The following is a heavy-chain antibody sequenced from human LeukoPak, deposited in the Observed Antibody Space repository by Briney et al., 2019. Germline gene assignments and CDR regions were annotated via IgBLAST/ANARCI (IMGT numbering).Heavy chain of an antibody. CDR2: INLNNGRI. J-gene: IGHJ6*03. V-gene: IGHV1-2*02. D-gene: IGHD5-18*01. CDR3: AREGVDTAQRGYYYYYMDV. CDR1: GYTFTGYY. Sequence: GASVKVSCKASGYTFTGYYMHWVRQAPGQGLEWMGWINLNNGRINYAQNFQGRVTMTRDTSISTAYMELSSLTSDDTAVYYCAREGVDTAQRGYYYYYMDVWGKGTTVTVSS.